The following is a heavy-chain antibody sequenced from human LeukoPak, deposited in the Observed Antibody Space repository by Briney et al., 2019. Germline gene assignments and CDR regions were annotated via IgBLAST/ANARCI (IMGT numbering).Heavy chain of an antibody. Sequence: SVKVSCKASGGTFSSYAISWVRQAPGQGLEWMGGIIPIFGTANYAQKFQGRVAITADKSTSTAYMELSSLRSEDTAVYYCARNKEVDYYYYMDVWGKGTTVTVSS. V-gene: IGHV1-69*06. CDR2: IIPIFGTA. CDR3: ARNKEVDYYYYMDV. J-gene: IGHJ6*03. CDR1: GGTFSSYA.